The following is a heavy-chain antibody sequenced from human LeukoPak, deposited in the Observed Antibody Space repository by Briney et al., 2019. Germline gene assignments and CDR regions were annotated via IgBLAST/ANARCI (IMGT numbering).Heavy chain of an antibody. CDR2: ISPSGDTI. Sequence: GGSLGLSCAASGFTFSIYSMNWVRQAPGKGLEWVSYISPSGDTIYYAGSVKGRFTISRDNAKNSLYLQMNSLRDEDTALYYCARDQGRGIWFHDWGQGTLVTVSS. CDR3: ARDQGRGIWFHD. J-gene: IGHJ1*01. V-gene: IGHV3-48*02. D-gene: IGHD1-14*01. CDR1: GFTFSIYS.